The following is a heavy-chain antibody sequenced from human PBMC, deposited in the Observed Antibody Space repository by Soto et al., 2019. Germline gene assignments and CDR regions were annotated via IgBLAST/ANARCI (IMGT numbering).Heavy chain of an antibody. D-gene: IGHD3-22*01. CDR1: GGSFSGYY. Sequence: SETLSLTCAVYGGSFSGYYWSWIRQPPGKGLEWIGEINHSGSTNYNPSLKSRVTISVDTSKNQFSLKLSSVTAADTAVYYCARVFTMIVVVTPSAFDIWGPGTMVTLSS. V-gene: IGHV4-34*01. CDR3: ARVFTMIVVVTPSAFDI. J-gene: IGHJ3*02. CDR2: INHSGST.